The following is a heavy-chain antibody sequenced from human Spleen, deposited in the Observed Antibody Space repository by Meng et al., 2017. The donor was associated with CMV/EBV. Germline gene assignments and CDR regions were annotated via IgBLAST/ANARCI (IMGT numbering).Heavy chain of an antibody. Sequence: QVQLLQSGVEVKQPGASVKVRCKASGSTFTGYYMHWVRQAPGQGLEWMGWINPNSGGTNYAQKFQGRVTMTRDTSISTAYMELSRLRSDDTAVYYCARGWELPHYFDYWGQGTLVTVSS. J-gene: IGHJ4*02. V-gene: IGHV1-2*02. CDR2: INPNSGGT. CDR3: ARGWELPHYFDY. CDR1: GSTFTGYY. D-gene: IGHD1-26*01.